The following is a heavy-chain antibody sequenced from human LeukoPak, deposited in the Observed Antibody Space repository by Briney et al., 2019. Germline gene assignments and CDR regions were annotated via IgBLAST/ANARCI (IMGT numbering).Heavy chain of an antibody. D-gene: IGHD2-2*01. J-gene: IGHJ6*03. CDR3: ARGPIVVGTYYYMDV. V-gene: IGHV3-53*01. CDR2: IYSGGST. CDR1: GFTVSSYY. Sequence: GGSLRLSCAASGFTVSSYYMSWVGQAPGKGLEWVSVIYSGGSTNYADSVKGRFTISRDNAKNTLYLQMNSLRVEDTAVYYCARGPIVVGTYYYMDVWGKGTTVTVSS.